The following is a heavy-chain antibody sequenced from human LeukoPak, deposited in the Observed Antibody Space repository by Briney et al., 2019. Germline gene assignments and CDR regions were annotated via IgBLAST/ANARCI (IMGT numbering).Heavy chain of an antibody. CDR2: ISRLSSTI. CDR1: GFTFGSYD. J-gene: IGHJ4*02. V-gene: IGHV3-48*01. D-gene: IGHD3-22*01. Sequence: PGGSLRLSCAASGFTFGSYDMNWVRQAPGKGLEWVSYISRLSSTIYSADSVKGRFTISRDNAKNSLFLQMNSLRAEDTAVYYCARHRDSSGTDYWGQGTLVTVSS. CDR3: ARHRDSSGTDY.